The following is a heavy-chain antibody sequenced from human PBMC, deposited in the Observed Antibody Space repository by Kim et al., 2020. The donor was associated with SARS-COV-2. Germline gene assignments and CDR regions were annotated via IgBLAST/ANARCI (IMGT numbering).Heavy chain of an antibody. J-gene: IGHJ4*02. CDR3: AGVVWGCYRYIDS. V-gene: IGHV7-4-1*02. CDR1: GYTFTNHA. CDR2: INTDTESP. Sequence: ASVKVSCKASGYTFTNHAINWVRQAPGLGLEWTGWINTDTESPTYAPDFTGRFVFSLDTAVSTAYPQIRSLEAEDTALYYCAGVVWGCYRYIDSWGQGTLVTVSS. D-gene: IGHD3-16*02.